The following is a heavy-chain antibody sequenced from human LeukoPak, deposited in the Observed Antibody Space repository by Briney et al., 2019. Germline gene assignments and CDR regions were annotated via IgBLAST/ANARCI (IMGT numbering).Heavy chain of an antibody. Sequence: SVKVSCKASGGTFSSYAISWVRQAPGQGLEWMGGIIPIFGTADYAQKFQGRVTITTDESTSTAYMELSSLRSEDTAVYYCATSSIAAAGTPYNWFDPWGQGTLVTVSS. D-gene: IGHD6-13*01. V-gene: IGHV1-69*05. J-gene: IGHJ5*02. CDR2: IIPIFGTA. CDR1: GGTFSSYA. CDR3: ATSSIAAAGTPYNWFDP.